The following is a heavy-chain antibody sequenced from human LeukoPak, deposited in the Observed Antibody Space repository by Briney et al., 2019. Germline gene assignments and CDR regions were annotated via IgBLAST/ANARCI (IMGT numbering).Heavy chain of an antibody. CDR1: GFTFSSYE. V-gene: IGHV3-23*01. J-gene: IGHJ4*02. CDR2: ISGGGGST. Sequence: GGSLRLSCAASGFTFSSYEMNWVRQAPGKGLEWVSAISGGGGSTNYADSVKGRFTISRDNSKNTLYLEMNSLRAEDTAVYYCASAYRGKYHYYDYWGQRTLVTVSS. D-gene: IGHD1-26*01. CDR3: ASAYRGKYHYYDY.